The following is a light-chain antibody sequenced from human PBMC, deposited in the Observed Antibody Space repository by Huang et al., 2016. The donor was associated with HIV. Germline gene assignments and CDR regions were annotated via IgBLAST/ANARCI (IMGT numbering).Light chain of an antibody. V-gene: IGKV3-20*01. CDR2: GAS. CDR1: PSVRSSS. CDR3: QQYGSSPLT. Sequence: PGERATLSCRASPSVRSSSLAWYQQKPGQSPRLLIFGASNRATAIPDRFSGSGSATDFTLTISRLEPEDFAVYYCQQYGSSPLTFGGGTKVEIK. J-gene: IGKJ4*01.